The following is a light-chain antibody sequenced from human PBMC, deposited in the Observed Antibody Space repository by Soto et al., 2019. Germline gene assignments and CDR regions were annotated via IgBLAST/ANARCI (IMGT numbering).Light chain of an antibody. Sequence: AIQMAQSPSSLSAYVGDRVTITCRASQGIGNDVGWFQQKPGKAPKLLIYAAATLQSGVPSRCSGSRSGTDFTLTISRLQPDDFATYYCLQDHNYPLTFGGGTKVEIK. CDR2: AAA. CDR1: QGIGND. J-gene: IGKJ4*01. V-gene: IGKV1-6*02. CDR3: LQDHNYPLT.